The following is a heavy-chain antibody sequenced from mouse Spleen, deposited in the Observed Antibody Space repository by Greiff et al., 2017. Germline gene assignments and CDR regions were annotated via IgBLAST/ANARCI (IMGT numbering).Heavy chain of an antibody. J-gene: IGHJ1*01. Sequence: EVQLQESGPELVKPGASVKISCKASGYSFTDYNMNWVKQSNGKSLEWIGVINPNYGTTSYNQKFKGKATLTVDQSSSTAYMQLNSLTSEDSAVYYCARSLHYYGSRGWYFDVWGAGTTVTVSS. D-gene: IGHD1-1*01. CDR2: INPNYGTT. V-gene: IGHV1-39*01. CDR1: GYSFTDYN. CDR3: ARSLHYYGSRGWYFDV.